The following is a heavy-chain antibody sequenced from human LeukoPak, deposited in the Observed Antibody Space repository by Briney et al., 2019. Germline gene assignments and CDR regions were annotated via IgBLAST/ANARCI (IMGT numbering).Heavy chain of an antibody. J-gene: IGHJ4*02. V-gene: IGHV3-23*01. Sequence: SGGSLRLSCAASGSTFINYAMSWVRQAPGRGLEWVSVICGNAACTLYADSVKGRFIISRDNSRNTMYLYLQMNSLRAEDTAVYYCARHLATSGSYPLDYWGQGTPVTVSS. CDR2: ICGNAACT. D-gene: IGHD2-2*02. CDR3: ARHLATSGSYPLDY. CDR1: GSTFINYA.